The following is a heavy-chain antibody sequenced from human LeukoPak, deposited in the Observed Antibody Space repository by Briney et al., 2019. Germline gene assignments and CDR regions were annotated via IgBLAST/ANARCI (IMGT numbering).Heavy chain of an antibody. D-gene: IGHD3-3*01. V-gene: IGHV4-34*01. J-gene: IGHJ5*02. Sequence: SETLSLTCAVYGGSFRGYYWSWIRQSPGKGLEWIGEINHSGTTNYNPSLKSRVTISVDTSKNQFSLKPTSMTAEDTAVYYCARSERLLQAPFDPWGRGTLVAVSS. CDR1: GGSFRGYY. CDR3: ARSERLLQAPFDP. CDR2: INHSGTT.